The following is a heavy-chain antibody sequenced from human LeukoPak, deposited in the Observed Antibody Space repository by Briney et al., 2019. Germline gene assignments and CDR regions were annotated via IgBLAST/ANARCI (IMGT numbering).Heavy chain of an antibody. D-gene: IGHD3-10*01. CDR2: LYYSGST. J-gene: IGHJ1*01. CDR1: GGSISSYY. V-gene: IGHV4-59*12. CDR3: ARGRILLWFGESLGYFQH. Sequence: SETLSLTCTVSGGSISSYYWSWIRQPPGKGLEWIGYLYYSGSTNYNPSLKSRVTISVDTSKNQFSLKLSSVTAADTAVYYCARGRILLWFGESLGYFQHWGQGTLVTVSS.